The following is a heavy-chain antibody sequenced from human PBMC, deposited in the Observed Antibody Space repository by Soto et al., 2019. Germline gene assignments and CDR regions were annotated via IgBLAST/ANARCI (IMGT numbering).Heavy chain of an antibody. Sequence: EVQLLESGGGLVQPGGSLRLSCAASGFTFSSYAMSWVRQAPGKGLEWVSAITSSGGSTYYADSVRGRFTISRDNSKTTLYLQMNSLRAEDTAVYYCANCPTLYAPTYNWFDPWGQGTLVTVSS. CDR2: ITSSGGST. J-gene: IGHJ5*02. V-gene: IGHV3-23*01. CDR1: GFTFSSYA. D-gene: IGHD2-8*01. CDR3: ANCPTLYAPTYNWFDP.